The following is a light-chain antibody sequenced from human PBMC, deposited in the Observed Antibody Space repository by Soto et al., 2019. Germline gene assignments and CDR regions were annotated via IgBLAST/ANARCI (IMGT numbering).Light chain of an antibody. Sequence: QSALTQPRSVSGSPGQSVTISCTGTSSDVGGYNYVSWYQQHPGKAPKLMIYDVSKRPSGVPDSFSGSKSGNTASMTISGLQVDDEADYYCCSYAGSYAYVVFGGGTKLTVL. CDR1: SSDVGGYNY. CDR2: DVS. J-gene: IGLJ2*01. V-gene: IGLV2-11*01. CDR3: CSYAGSYAYVV.